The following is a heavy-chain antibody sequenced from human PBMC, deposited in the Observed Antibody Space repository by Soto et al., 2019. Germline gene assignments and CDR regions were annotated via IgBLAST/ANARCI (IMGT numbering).Heavy chain of an antibody. CDR1: GYSFTSYW. J-gene: IGHJ6*02. V-gene: IGHV5-51*01. CDR2: IYPGDSDT. Sequence: GESLKISCKGSGYSFTSYWIGWVRQMPGKGLGWMGIIYPGDSDTRYSPSFQGQVTISADKSISTAYLQWSSLKASDTAMYYCARHAAVGIGFDYSGYDYYCYGMDVWGQGTTVTVSS. D-gene: IGHD5-12*01. CDR3: ARHAAVGIGFDYSGYDYYCYGMDV.